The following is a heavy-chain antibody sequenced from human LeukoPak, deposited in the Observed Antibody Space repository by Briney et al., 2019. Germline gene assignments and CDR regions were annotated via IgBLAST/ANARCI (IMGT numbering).Heavy chain of an antibody. Sequence: ASVKVSCKASGYTFTGYYMHWVRQAPGQGLEWMGWINPNSGGTNYAQKFQGRVTMTRDTSISTAYMELSRLRSDDTAAYYCAKAHDSSDAFDIWGQGTMVTVSS. D-gene: IGHD5-18*01. J-gene: IGHJ3*02. CDR1: GYTFTGYY. CDR3: AKAHDSSDAFDI. CDR2: INPNSGGT. V-gene: IGHV1-2*02.